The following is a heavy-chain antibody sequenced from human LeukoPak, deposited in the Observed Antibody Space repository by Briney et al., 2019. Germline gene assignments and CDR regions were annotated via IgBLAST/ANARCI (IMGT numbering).Heavy chain of an antibody. V-gene: IGHV4-39*07. Sequence: PETLSLTCTVSGGSISGSTYYWGWLRQPPGKGREGLAYMYYSGNTYYNPSLNSRVTISVDTSKNQLSQNGSSVTAADTAVYYCARVDYYYYMDVWGTGTTVTVSS. J-gene: IGHJ6*03. CDR1: GGSISGSTYY. CDR2: MYYSGNT. CDR3: ARVDYYYYMDV.